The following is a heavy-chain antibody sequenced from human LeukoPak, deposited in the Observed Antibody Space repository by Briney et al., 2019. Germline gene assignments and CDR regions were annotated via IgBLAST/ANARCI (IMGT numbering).Heavy chain of an antibody. V-gene: IGHV3-53*01. CDR1: GFTVSTFY. D-gene: IGHD5-24*01. CDR3: ARDLTTGYRDY. J-gene: IGHJ4*02. Sequence: GGSLRLSCAASGFTVSTFYMSWVRQAPGKGLDWVSVIYSGGSTFYADSVKGRFTISRDNSKNTLYLQMNSLRAEDTAVYYCARDLTTGYRDYWGQGTLVTVSS. CDR2: IYSGGST.